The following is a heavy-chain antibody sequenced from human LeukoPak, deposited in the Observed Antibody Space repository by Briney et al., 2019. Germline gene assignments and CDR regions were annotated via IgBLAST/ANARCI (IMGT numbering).Heavy chain of an antibody. Sequence: PGGSLRLSCAASGFTFSSFALSWVRQAPGKGLXXXXXXXXPRVATYYADSAKGRFTISRDDSQNILYLQMNGLRAEDTAVYFCAKAFREFGTSSSYSSFDTWGQGTMVTVSS. D-gene: IGHD5-18*01. CDR3: AKAFREFGTSSSYSSFDT. J-gene: IGHJ3*02. V-gene: IGHV3-23*01. CDR2: XXXPRVAT. CDR1: GFTFSSFA.